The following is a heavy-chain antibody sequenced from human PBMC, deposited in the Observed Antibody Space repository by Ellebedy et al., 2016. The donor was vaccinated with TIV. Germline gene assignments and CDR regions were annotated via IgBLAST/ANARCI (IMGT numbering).Heavy chain of an antibody. CDR3: ARDFGSGWYIFDS. J-gene: IGHJ4*02. V-gene: IGHV1-8*02. Sequence: AASVKVFCKASGYTFTSYNINWVRQASGQGLEWMGWMNPNSGNKGYTQKFQGRVTMTRNTSIRTAYMELSSLRSEDTAVYYCARDFGSGWYIFDSWGQGTLVTVSS. CDR2: MNPNSGNK. D-gene: IGHD6-19*01. CDR1: GYTFTSYN.